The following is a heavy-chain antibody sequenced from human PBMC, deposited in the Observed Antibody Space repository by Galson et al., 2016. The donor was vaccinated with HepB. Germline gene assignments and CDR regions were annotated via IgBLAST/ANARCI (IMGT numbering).Heavy chain of an antibody. Sequence: QSGAEVKKPGESLKISCKGSGYSSTSYWIGWVRQMPGKGLEWMGIIYPGDSDTRYSPSFQGQVTISADKSISTAYLQWSSLKASDTAMYYCARRGYYDSSGYYGYYYYGMDVWGQGTTVTVSS. D-gene: IGHD3-22*01. J-gene: IGHJ6*02. CDR1: GYSSTSYW. CDR2: IYPGDSDT. CDR3: ARRGYYDSSGYYGYYYYGMDV. V-gene: IGHV5-51*01.